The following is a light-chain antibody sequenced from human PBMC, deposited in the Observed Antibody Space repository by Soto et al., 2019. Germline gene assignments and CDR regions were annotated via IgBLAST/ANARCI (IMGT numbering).Light chain of an antibody. CDR2: AAS. Sequence: DIQMTPSPSSLSASVGDRVTITCRASQSISSYLNWYQQKPGKAPKLLIYAASSLQSGVPSRFSGSGSGKDFTLTISSLQPEDFATYYCQQSYSTPQFTFGPGTKVDIK. J-gene: IGKJ3*01. V-gene: IGKV1-39*01. CDR1: QSISSY. CDR3: QQSYSTPQFT.